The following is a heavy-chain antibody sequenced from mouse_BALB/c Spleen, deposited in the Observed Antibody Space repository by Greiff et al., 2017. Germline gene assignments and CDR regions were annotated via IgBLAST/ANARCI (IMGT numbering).Heavy chain of an antibody. Sequence: EVHLVESGGDLVKPGGSLKLSCAASGFTFSSYGMSWVRQTPDKRLEWVATISSGGSYTYYPDSVKGRFTISRDNAKNTLYLQMSSLKSEDTAMYYWARQGDDGYYYFDYWGQGTTLTVSS. CDR3: ARQGDDGYYYFDY. D-gene: IGHD2-3*01. V-gene: IGHV5-6*01. J-gene: IGHJ2*01. CDR2: ISSGGSYT. CDR1: GFTFSSYG.